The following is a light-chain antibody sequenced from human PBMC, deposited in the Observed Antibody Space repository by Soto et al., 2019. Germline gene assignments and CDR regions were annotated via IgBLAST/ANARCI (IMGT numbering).Light chain of an antibody. CDR2: DVG. V-gene: IGLV2-14*01. J-gene: IGLJ1*01. Sequence: QSVLTQPASVSGSPGQAITISCTGTSSDVGGYNYVSWYQQHPGKAPKLMIYDVGNRPSGLSNRFSGSKSGDTASLTISGLQDEHEADYYCTSYKSSRTPYVFGTGPKVTVL. CDR3: TSYKSSRTPYV. CDR1: SSDVGGYNY.